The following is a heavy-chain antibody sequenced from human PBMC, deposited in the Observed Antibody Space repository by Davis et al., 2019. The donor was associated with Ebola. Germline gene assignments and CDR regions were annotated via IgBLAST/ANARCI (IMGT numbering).Heavy chain of an antibody. CDR3: ARGLIGYSYGYGYYFDY. J-gene: IGHJ4*02. V-gene: IGHV1-2*06. Sequence: ASVKVSCKASGYTFTGYYMHWVRQAPGQGLEWMGRINPNSGGTNYAQKFQGRVTMTRDTSISTAYMELSRLRSDDTAVYYCARGLIGYSYGYGYYFDYWGQGTLVTVSA. CDR1: GYTFTGYY. D-gene: IGHD5-18*01. CDR2: INPNSGGT.